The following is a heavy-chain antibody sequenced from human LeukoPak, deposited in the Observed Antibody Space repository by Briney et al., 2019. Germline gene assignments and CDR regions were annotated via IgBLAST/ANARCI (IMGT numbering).Heavy chain of an antibody. CDR3: ARQRLFLEWLGDFDYYGMDV. V-gene: IGHV5-51*01. J-gene: IGHJ6*02. D-gene: IGHD3-3*01. CDR2: IYPGDSDT. Sequence: GESLKISCKGSGYSFTSYWIGWVRQMPGKGLEWMGIIYPGDSDTRYSQSFQGQVTISADKSISTAYLQWSSLKASDTAMYYCARQRLFLEWLGDFDYYGMDVWGQGTTVTVSS. CDR1: GYSFTSYW.